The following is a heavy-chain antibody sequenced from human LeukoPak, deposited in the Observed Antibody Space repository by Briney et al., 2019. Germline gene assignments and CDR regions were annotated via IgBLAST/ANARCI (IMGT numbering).Heavy chain of an antibody. CDR1: GFTFSSYG. Sequence: GGSLRLSCAASGFTFSSYGMHWVRQAPGKGLEWVAVIWYDGSNKYYADSVKGRFTISRDNSKNTLYLQMNSQRAEDTAVYYCAKRPGRDVFDIWGQGTMVTVSS. D-gene: IGHD6-6*01. J-gene: IGHJ3*02. V-gene: IGHV3-33*06. CDR3: AKRPGRDVFDI. CDR2: IWYDGSNK.